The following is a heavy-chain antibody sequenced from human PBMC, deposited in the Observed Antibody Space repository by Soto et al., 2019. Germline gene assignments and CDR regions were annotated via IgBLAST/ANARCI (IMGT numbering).Heavy chain of an antibody. V-gene: IGHV1-18*01. CDR2: INPYNGNT. J-gene: IGHJ4*02. D-gene: IGHD6-19*01. Sequence: QIQLVQSGTEMKKPGASVKVSCKASGYTFTTYGITWVRQAPGQGLEWMGWINPYNGNTNYPQKSQGRVTMTTDTSTSTAYMELRSLRSDDTAVYYCARGVAAASDYWGQGTLITVSS. CDR1: GYTFTTYG. CDR3: ARGVAAASDY.